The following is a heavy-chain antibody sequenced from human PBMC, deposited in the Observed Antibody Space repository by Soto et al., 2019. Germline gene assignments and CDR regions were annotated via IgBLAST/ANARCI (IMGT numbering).Heavy chain of an antibody. CDR3: AGTVVGATGRYYYGMDV. Sequence: GASVKVSCKASGYTFTSYDISWVRQAPGQGLEWMGGIIPIFGTANYAQKFQGRVTITADESTSTAYMELSSLRSEDTAVYYCAGTVVGATGRYYYGMDVWGQGTTVTVS. J-gene: IGHJ6*02. V-gene: IGHV1-69*13. D-gene: IGHD1-26*01. CDR1: GYTFTSYD. CDR2: IIPIFGTA.